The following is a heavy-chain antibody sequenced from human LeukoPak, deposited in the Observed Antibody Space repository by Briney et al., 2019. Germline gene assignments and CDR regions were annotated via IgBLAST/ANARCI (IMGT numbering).Heavy chain of an antibody. V-gene: IGHV3-33*01. D-gene: IGHD3-22*01. J-gene: IGHJ4*02. CDR1: GFTFSRYA. CDR2: IWNDGSNQ. CDR3: ARDWYYDSAGYFPY. Sequence: GGSLRLSCAASGFTFSRYAMHWVRQAPGKGLEWVAFIWNDGSNQNYADSVKGRFTISRDNSKKMVYVQMNSLRVDDTAVYYCARDWYYDSAGYFPYWGLGTLVTVSS.